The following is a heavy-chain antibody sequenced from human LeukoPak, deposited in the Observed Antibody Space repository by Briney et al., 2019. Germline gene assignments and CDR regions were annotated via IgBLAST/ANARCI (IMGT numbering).Heavy chain of an antibody. V-gene: IGHV3-48*03. CDR1: GFTFSSYE. J-gene: IGHJ4*02. CDR2: ISSSGSTI. D-gene: IGHD4-11*01. CDR3: AREKVTYSFFDY. Sequence: GRSLRLSCAASGFTFSSYEMNWVRQAPGKGLEWVSYISSSGSTIYYADSVKGRFTISRDNAKNSLYLQMNSLRAEDTAVYYCAREKVTYSFFDYWGQGTLVAVSS.